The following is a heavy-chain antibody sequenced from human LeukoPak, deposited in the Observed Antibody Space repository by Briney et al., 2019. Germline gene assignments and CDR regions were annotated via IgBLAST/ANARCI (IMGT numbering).Heavy chain of an antibody. J-gene: IGHJ5*02. D-gene: IGHD2-2*01. CDR3: ARGLWGGGVVVPAATNWFDP. CDR2: INHSGST. V-gene: IGHV4-34*01. CDR1: GGSFSGYY. Sequence: SETLSLTCAVYGGSFSGYYWSWIRQPPGKGLEWIGEINHSGSTNYNPSLKSRVTISVDTSKNQFSLKLSSVTAADTAVYYCARGLWGGGVVVPAATNWFDPWGQGTLVTVSS.